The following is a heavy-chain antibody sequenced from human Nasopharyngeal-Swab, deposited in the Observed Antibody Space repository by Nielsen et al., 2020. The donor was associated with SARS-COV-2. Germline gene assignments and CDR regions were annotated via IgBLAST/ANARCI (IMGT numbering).Heavy chain of an antibody. D-gene: IGHD6-13*01. J-gene: IGHJ4*02. V-gene: IGHV3-30*03. Sequence: GESLKISCAASGFTFSSYGMHWIRQAPGKGLEWVAVISYDGSNNYYADSVKGRFTISRDNSKNTLYLQMNSLKAEDTAVYYCARDEYSSSWYPDYWGQGTLVTVS. CDR2: ISYDGSNN. CDR3: ARDEYSSSWYPDY. CDR1: GFTFSSYG.